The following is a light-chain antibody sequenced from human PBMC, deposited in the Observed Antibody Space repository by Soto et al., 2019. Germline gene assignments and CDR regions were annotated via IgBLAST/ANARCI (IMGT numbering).Light chain of an antibody. CDR2: DAS. CDR3: QQRSNWPPEVT. J-gene: IGKJ3*01. CDR1: QSVGSS. V-gene: IGKV3-11*01. Sequence: EIVLTQSPDTLSFSPGERATLSYMASQSVGSSLAWYQQKPGQAPRLLIYDASNRATGIPARYSGRGSGTDFTVTISSLGPEDFGVCYLQQRSNWPPEVTVGPETNVDI.